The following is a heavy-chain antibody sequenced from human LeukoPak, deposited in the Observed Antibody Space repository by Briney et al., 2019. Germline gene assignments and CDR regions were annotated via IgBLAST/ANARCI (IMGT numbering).Heavy chain of an antibody. CDR3: ARVTAAGPTNWFDP. V-gene: IGHV1-69*13. CDR2: IIPIFGTA. J-gene: IGHJ5*02. D-gene: IGHD6-13*01. CDR1: VGTFTNYI. Sequence: SVNVSCKASVGTFTNYITSWVRQAPGQGLGWMGGIIPIFGTANYAQNFKGRATINADESTSTAYMELSSLRSEDPAVYYCARVTAAGPTNWFDPWGEGTLVTVSS.